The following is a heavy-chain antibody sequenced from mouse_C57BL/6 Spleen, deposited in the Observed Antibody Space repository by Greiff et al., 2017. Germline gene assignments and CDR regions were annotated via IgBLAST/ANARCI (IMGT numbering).Heavy chain of an antibody. Sequence: QVQLQQSGPELVKPGASVKISCKASGYAFSSSWMNWVKQRPGKGLEWIGRIYPGDGDTNYNGKFKGKATLTADKSSSTAYMQLSSLTSEDSAVYFCARSGSSGYVDYRGQGTTLSVSS. D-gene: IGHD3-2*02. CDR2: IYPGDGDT. V-gene: IGHV1-82*01. CDR3: ARSGSSGYVDY. J-gene: IGHJ2*01. CDR1: GYAFSSSW.